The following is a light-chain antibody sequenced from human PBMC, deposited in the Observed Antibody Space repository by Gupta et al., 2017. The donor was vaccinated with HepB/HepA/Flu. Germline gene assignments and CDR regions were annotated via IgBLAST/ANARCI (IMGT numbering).Light chain of an antibody. CDR1: SSNIGAGYY. J-gene: IGLJ3*02. V-gene: IGLV1-40*01. CDR2: GNS. Sequence: QSVLTQPHSVSGAQGQRVTISCTGSSSNIGAGYYVHWYQQLPGTAPKLLIYGNSNRPSGVPDRFSGSKSGTSASLAITRLQAEDEADYYCQSYDSSLSGSVFGGGTKLTVL. CDR3: QSYDSSLSGSV.